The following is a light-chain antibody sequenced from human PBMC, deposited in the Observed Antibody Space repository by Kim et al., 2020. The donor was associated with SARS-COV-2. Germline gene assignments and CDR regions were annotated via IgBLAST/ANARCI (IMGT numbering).Light chain of an antibody. CDR2: DAS. J-gene: IGKJ4*01. Sequence: ETVLTQSPATLSLSPGERATLSCRASQSVRSYLAWYQQKPGQAPRLLIYDASNRATGVPARFSGSGSGTDFTLTISSLEPEDFAIYYCQQRSNWPPTFGGGTKVDIK. V-gene: IGKV3-11*01. CDR1: QSVRSY. CDR3: QQRSNWPPT.